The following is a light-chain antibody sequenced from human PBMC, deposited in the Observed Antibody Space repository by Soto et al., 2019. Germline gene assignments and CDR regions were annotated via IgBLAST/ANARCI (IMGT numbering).Light chain of an antibody. CDR1: QSVSSY. Sequence: EIVLTQSPATLSLSPGERATLSCRASQSVSSYLAWYQQKPGQAPRLLIYDASNRATGIPARFSGSGSGTDFTLTISSLEPEAFAVYYCQQAETFGQGTKVEIK. V-gene: IGKV3-11*01. CDR3: QQAET. CDR2: DAS. J-gene: IGKJ1*01.